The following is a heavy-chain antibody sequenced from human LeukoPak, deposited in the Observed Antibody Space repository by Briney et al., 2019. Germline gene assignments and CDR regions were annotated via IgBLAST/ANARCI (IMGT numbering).Heavy chain of an antibody. CDR3: ARSPKYGGYVGY. J-gene: IGHJ4*02. Sequence: ASVKVSCKATRYTFSSYYMHWVRQAPGQGLEGMGLINPSGGSTSYAQKFQGRVTMTRDTSTSTVYMELSSLRSEDTAVYYCARSPKYGGYVGYWGQGTLVTVSS. D-gene: IGHD4/OR15-4a*01. V-gene: IGHV1-46*01. CDR1: RYTFSSYY. CDR2: INPSGGST.